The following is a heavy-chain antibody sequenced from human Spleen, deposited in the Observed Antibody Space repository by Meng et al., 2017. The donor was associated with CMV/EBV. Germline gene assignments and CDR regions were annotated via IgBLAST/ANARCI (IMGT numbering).Heavy chain of an antibody. V-gene: IGHV3-15*01. J-gene: IGHJ4*02. CDR3: ATDWSRQLLGS. CDR2: IKTKIDGETT. CDR1: GFTFSNVW. D-gene: IGHD6-13*01. Sequence: CAASGFTFSNVWMSWVRQAPGKGLEWVGRIKTKIDGETTDFAAPVKGRFNISRDDSKNTLYLQMNSLKAEDTAVYYCATDWSRQLLGSWGQGTLVTVSS.